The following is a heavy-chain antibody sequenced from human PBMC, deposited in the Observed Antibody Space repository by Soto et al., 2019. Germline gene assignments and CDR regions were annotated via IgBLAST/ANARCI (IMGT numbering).Heavy chain of an antibody. Sequence: LSLTCTVSGGSISSSSHYWGWIRQPPGKGLEWIGYIYYSGSTYYSPSLKSRVTISIDTSKNQFSLKVSSVTAADTALYYCARLREVFDEWERPKPFDSWGQGTLVTVSS. J-gene: IGHJ4*02. CDR1: GGSISSSSHY. V-gene: IGHV4-39*01. CDR3: ARLREVFDEWERPKPFDS. CDR2: IYYSGST. D-gene: IGHD1-26*01.